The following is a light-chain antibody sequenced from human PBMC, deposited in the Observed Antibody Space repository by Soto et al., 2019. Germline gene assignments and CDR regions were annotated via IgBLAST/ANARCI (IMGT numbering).Light chain of an antibody. V-gene: IGKV1-5*03. J-gene: IGKJ1*01. CDR1: QSISNW. CDR3: QQYDSYWT. Sequence: DIQMTQSPSTLSASVGDRVTITCRASQSISNWLAWYQQKPGKAPKLLIYKASSLESGVPSRFSGSGSGTEFTLTISSLQPDDLATYDCQQYDSYWTLGQGTKVEIK. CDR2: KAS.